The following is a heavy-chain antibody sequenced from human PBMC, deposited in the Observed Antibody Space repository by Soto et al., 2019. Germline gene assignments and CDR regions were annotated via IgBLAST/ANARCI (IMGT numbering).Heavy chain of an antibody. Sequence: EVQLVESGGGLVQPGGSLRLSCAASGFTFSSYWMSWVRQAPGKGLEWVANIKQDGSEKNYVDSVKGRFTISRDNAKKSLYLQMNSLRAEDTAVYYCASGDVVPAAYFDYWGQGTLVTVSS. D-gene: IGHD2-2*01. J-gene: IGHJ4*02. CDR3: ASGDVVPAAYFDY. CDR1: GFTFSSYW. V-gene: IGHV3-7*02. CDR2: IKQDGSEK.